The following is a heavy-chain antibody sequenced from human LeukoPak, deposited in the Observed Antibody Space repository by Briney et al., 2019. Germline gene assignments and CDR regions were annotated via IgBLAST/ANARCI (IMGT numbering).Heavy chain of an antibody. CDR3: AREAKEDRAYDFWSGYIY. Sequence: GASVTASCKASGYTFTSYYMHWVRQAPGQGLEWMGIINPSGGSTSYAQKFQGRVTMTRDTSTSTVYMELSSLRSEDTAVYYCAREAKEDRAYDFWSGYIYWGQGTLVTVSS. D-gene: IGHD3-3*01. V-gene: IGHV1-46*01. CDR2: INPSGGST. J-gene: IGHJ4*02. CDR1: GYTFTSYY.